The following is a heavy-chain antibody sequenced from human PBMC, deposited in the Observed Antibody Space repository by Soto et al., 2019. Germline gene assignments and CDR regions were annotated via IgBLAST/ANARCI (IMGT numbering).Heavy chain of an antibody. J-gene: IGHJ6*02. CDR1: GYTFTSYG. CDR3: ASHWGDYGDGVYYYGMDV. D-gene: IGHD4-17*01. V-gene: IGHV1-18*01. Sequence: ASVKVSCKASGYTFTSYGISWVRQAPGQGLEWMGWISAYNGNTNYAQKLQGRVTMTTDTSTSTAYMELRSLRSDDTAVYYCASHWGDYGDGVYYYGMDVWGQGTTVTVSS. CDR2: ISAYNGNT.